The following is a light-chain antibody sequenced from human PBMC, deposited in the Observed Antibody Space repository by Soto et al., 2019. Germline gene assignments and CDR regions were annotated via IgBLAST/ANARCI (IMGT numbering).Light chain of an antibody. CDR2: DAS. J-gene: IGKJ2*01. V-gene: IGKV3-15*01. CDR3: QQYNLWYT. Sequence: EIVMTQSPATLSVSPGERATLSCRASQSVSSNLAWYQQKPGQAPRLLIYDASTRATGIPARFSGSGFGTDFTLTISSLQSGDFAVYYCQQYNLWYTFGQGTKLEIK. CDR1: QSVSSN.